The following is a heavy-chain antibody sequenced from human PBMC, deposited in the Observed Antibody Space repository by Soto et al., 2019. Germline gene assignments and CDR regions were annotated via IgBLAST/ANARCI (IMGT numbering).Heavy chain of an antibody. CDR2: IIPIFGTA. CDR3: ARVGYCGGDCYPGFDP. J-gene: IGHJ5*02. D-gene: IGHD2-21*02. V-gene: IGHV1-69*01. CDR1: GGTFSSYA. Sequence: QVQLVQSGAEVKKPGSSVKVSCKASGGTFSSYAISWVRQAPGQGLEWMGGIIPIFGTANYAQKFQGRVTITADESTSTAYMELSSPRSEDTAVYYCARVGYCGGDCYPGFDPWGQGTLVTVSS.